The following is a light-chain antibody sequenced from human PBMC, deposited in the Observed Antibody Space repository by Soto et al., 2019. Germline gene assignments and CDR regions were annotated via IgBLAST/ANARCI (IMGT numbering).Light chain of an antibody. CDR2: GAS. J-gene: IGKJ3*01. Sequence: EIGMTQSPATLSVSPGETATLSCSASQSVRDNLAWYQQKPGQAPRLLIYGASTRVTGIPARFSGSGSGTEFTLTISSLQSEDFAVYYCQHYNSWPPLFGPGTKVDIK. V-gene: IGKV3-15*01. CDR1: QSVRDN. CDR3: QHYNSWPPL.